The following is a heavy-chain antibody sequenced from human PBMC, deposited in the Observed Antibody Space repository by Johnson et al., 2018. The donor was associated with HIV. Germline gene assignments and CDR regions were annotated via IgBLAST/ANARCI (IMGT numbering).Heavy chain of an antibody. V-gene: IGHV3-74*02. CDR2: INSDGSST. D-gene: IGHD3-22*01. Sequence: VQLVESGGGLVQPGGSLRLSCAASGFTFSSYWMHWVRQAPGKGLVWVSRINSDGSSTSYADSVKGRFTISRDNAKNTLYLQMNSLRAEDTAVYYCAKRGSTMIGGAGAFDIWGQGTMVTVSS. J-gene: IGHJ3*02. CDR1: GFTFSSYW. CDR3: AKRGSTMIGGAGAFDI.